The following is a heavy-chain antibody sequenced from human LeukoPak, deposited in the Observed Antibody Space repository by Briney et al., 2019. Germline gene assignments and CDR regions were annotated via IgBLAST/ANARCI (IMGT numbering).Heavy chain of an antibody. J-gene: IGHJ4*02. CDR2: INPSGGST. V-gene: IGHV1-46*01. CDR3: AREEGSGSPLGVDY. Sequence: GASVKVSCKASGGTFSSYAISWVRQAPGQGLEWMGIINPSGGSTSYAQKFQGRVTMTRDTSTSTVYMELSSLRSEDTAVYYCAREEGSGSPLGVDYWGQGTLVTVSS. CDR1: GGTFSSYA. D-gene: IGHD1-26*01.